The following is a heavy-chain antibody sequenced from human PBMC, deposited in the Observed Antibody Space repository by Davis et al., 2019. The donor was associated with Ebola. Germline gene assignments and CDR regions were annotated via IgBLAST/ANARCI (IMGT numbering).Heavy chain of an antibody. J-gene: IGHJ4*02. V-gene: IGHV3-74*01. CDR2: INSDGSST. Sequence: HTGGSLRLSCAASGFTFSSYWMHWVRQAPGKGLVWVSRINSDGSSTYYADSVKGRFTISRDNSKNTMFLQMNSLRAEDTAVYYCAKDVRGFNRPMDKWGQGTLVTVSS. D-gene: IGHD2/OR15-2a*01. CDR3: AKDVRGFNRPMDK. CDR1: GFTFSSYW.